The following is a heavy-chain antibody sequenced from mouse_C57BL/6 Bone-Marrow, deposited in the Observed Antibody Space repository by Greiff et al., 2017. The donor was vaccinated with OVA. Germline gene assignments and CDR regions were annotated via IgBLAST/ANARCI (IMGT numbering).Heavy chain of an antibody. D-gene: IGHD1-1*01. Sequence: EVQLQQSGPGLVKPSQSLSLTCSVTGYSITSGYYWNWIRQFPGNKLEWMGYISYDGSNNYNPSLKNRISITRDTSKNQFFLKLNSVTTEDTATYYCARGSGSSDVLDVWGTGTTVTVSS. J-gene: IGHJ1*03. V-gene: IGHV3-6*01. CDR2: ISYDGSN. CDR3: ARGSGSSDVLDV. CDR1: GYSITSGYY.